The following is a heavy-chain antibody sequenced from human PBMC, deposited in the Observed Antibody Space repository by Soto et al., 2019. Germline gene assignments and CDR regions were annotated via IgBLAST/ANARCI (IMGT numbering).Heavy chain of an antibody. CDR1: GGSFSGYY. J-gene: IGHJ4*02. CDR2: INHSGST. D-gene: IGHD5-18*01. CDR3: ARSPGTAMPRKGYYFDY. Sequence: QVQLQQWGAGLLKPSETLSLTCAVYGGSFSGYYWSWIRQPPGKGLEWIGEINHSGSTNYNPSLKRQVTISVDTSKNQFSLKLSSVTAADTAVYYCARSPGTAMPRKGYYFDYWGQGTLVTVAS. V-gene: IGHV4-34*01.